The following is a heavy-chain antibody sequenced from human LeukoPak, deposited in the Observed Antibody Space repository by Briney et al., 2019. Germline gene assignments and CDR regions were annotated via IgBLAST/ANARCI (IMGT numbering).Heavy chain of an antibody. Sequence: GASVKVSCKASGYTFTRYGISWVRQAPEQGLEWMGWISAYNGNSNYAQKLQGRVTMTTDTSTSTAYMELRSLRSDDTAVYYCARVRHYGDYGPWGQGTLVTVSS. CDR1: GYTFTRYG. CDR2: ISAYNGNS. J-gene: IGHJ5*02. D-gene: IGHD4-17*01. V-gene: IGHV1-18*01. CDR3: ARVRHYGDYGP.